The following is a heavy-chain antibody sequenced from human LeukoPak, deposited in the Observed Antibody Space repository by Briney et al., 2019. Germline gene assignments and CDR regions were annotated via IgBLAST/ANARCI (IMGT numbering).Heavy chain of an antibody. CDR3: ARGDVYFDS. V-gene: IGHV1-18*01. CDR2: IGASNRNT. J-gene: IGHJ4*02. CDR1: GYMFTNYD. D-gene: IGHD5-24*01. Sequence: GASVKVSCKSSGYMFTNYDINWVRQAPGQGLEWMGWIGASNRNTNYAQKFQGRVTMTKDTSTSTAYMKLRSLTSDDTAVYNCARGDVYFDSWGQGTLVTVSS.